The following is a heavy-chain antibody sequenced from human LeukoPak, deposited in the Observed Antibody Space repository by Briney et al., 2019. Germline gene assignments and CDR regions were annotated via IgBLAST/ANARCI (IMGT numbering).Heavy chain of an antibody. CDR2: VYAGGSP. Sequence: PSETLSLTCTVSGASVSSFSWSWIRQSAGKELEWIGCVYAGGSPSYNPSLKSRLTMSVDTSKNQFSLKLTSVTAADTAVYYCARELSSSGWLRGVDCWGQGTLVTVSS. D-gene: IGHD6-19*01. CDR1: GASVSSFS. J-gene: IGHJ4*02. V-gene: IGHV4-4*07. CDR3: ARELSSSGWLRGVDC.